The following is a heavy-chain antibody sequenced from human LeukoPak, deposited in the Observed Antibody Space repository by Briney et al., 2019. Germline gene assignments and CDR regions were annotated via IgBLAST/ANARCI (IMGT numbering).Heavy chain of an antibody. Sequence: ASVKVSCKASGYTFTGYYMHWVRQAPGQGLEWMGWINPNSGGTNYAQKFQGRVTMTRDTSISTAYTELSRLRSDDTAVYYCAASTVVEGEFDYWGQGTLVTVSS. D-gene: IGHD3-16*01. CDR2: INPNSGGT. V-gene: IGHV1-2*02. J-gene: IGHJ4*02. CDR1: GYTFTGYY. CDR3: AASTVVEGEFDY.